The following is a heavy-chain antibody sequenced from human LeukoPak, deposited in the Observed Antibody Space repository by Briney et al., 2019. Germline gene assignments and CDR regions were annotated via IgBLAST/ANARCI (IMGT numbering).Heavy chain of an antibody. CDR2: INPNSGGT. D-gene: IGHD6-19*01. J-gene: IGHJ4*02. V-gene: IGHV1-2*02. CDR3: ARQLSSSGCFTIVGY. CDR1: GYTFTGYY. Sequence: GASVKVSCKASGYTFTGYYMHWVRQAPGQGLEWMGWINPNSGGTNYAQKFQGRVTMTRDTSISTAYMELSRLRSDDTAVYYCARQLSSSGCFTIVGYWGQGTLVTVSS.